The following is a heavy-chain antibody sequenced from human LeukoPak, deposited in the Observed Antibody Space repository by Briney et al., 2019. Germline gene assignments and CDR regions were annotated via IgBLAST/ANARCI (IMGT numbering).Heavy chain of an antibody. CDR1: GFTFSIYA. J-gene: IGHJ4*02. D-gene: IGHD3-22*01. V-gene: IGHV3-23*01. CDR3: AKDRPNYYGSNGHYYRRDGDY. CDR2: ITSSGDGT. Sequence: PGGSLRLSXAASGFTFSIYAMSSVRQAPGKGLQWLSSITSSGDGTYYADSVKGRFTISRDNSENMLYLQMNSLRVEDTAVYFCAKDRPNYYGSNGHYYRRDGDYWGQGTLVTVSS.